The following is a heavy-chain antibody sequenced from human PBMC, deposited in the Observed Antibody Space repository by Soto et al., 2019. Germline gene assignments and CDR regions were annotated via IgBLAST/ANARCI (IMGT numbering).Heavy chain of an antibody. Sequence: QVQLQQSGPGLVKPSETLSLTCTVSGGSISSYYWCWIRQPPAKGLDWIGYIYAPQKTNYNPSLKSRITISVDTSKNQSSLKLRSVTSADTGVYFCARARFQLLHPYYYGMNVWGQATAVTVSS. D-gene: IGHD2-15*01. V-gene: IGHV4-59*01. CDR2: IYAPQKT. CDR1: GGSISSYY. CDR3: ARARFQLLHPYYYGMNV. J-gene: IGHJ6*02.